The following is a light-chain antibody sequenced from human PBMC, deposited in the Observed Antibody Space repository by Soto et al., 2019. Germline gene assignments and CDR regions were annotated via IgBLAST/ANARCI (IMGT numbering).Light chain of an antibody. V-gene: IGLV2-8*01. CDR3: SSYGGSNNVV. Sequence: QSALTQPPSASGSPGQSVTISCTGSSSDVGGYNYVSWYQQHPGKAPKLMIYEVSKRPSGVPDRLSGSKSGNTASLTVSGLQAEDEADYYYSSYGGSNNVVFGGGTKLTVL. CDR1: SSDVGGYNY. CDR2: EVS. J-gene: IGLJ2*01.